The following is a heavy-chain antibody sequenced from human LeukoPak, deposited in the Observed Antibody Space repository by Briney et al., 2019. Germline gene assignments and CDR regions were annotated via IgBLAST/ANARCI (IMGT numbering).Heavy chain of an antibody. D-gene: IGHD3-10*01. CDR1: GFTVSSNY. V-gene: IGHV3-9*01. J-gene: IGHJ4*02. CDR2: ISWNSGSI. Sequence: GGSLRLSCAASGFTVSSNYMSWVRQAPGKGLEWVSGISWNSGSIGYADSVKGRFTISRDNAKNSLYLQMNSLRAEDTALYYCAKALWFGESYYFDYWGQGTLVTVSS. CDR3: AKALWFGESYYFDY.